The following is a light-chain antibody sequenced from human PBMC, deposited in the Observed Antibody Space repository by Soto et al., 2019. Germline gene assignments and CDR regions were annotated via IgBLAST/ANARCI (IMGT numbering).Light chain of an antibody. V-gene: IGKV3-20*01. CDR1: QSVSRSY. CDR2: GAS. Sequence: EIVLTQSPGTLSLSPGERATLSCRASQSVSRSYLAWYQQKPDQAPRLLIYGASSRATGIPDRFSGSGSGTDFTLTISRLEPEDFAVYYCHHYSSSPFSFGPGTKVDIK. CDR3: HHYSSSPFS. J-gene: IGKJ3*01.